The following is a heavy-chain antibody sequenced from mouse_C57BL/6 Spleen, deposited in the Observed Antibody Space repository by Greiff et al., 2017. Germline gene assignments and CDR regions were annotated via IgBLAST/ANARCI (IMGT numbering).Heavy chain of an antibody. CDR3: ARRDYYLWYFDV. V-gene: IGHV1-18*01. D-gene: IGHD1-1*01. J-gene: IGHJ1*03. Sequence: VQLKESGPELVKPGASVKIPCKASGYTFTDYNMDWVKQSHGKSLEWIGDINPNNGGTIYNQKFKGKATLTVDKSSSTAYMELRSLTSEDTAVYYCARRDYYLWYFDVWGTGTTVTVSS. CDR1: GYTFTDYN. CDR2: INPNNGGT.